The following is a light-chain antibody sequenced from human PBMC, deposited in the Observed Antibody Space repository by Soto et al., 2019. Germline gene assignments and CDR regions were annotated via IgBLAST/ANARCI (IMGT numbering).Light chain of an antibody. CDR2: DAS. CDR3: QQYNSYSPT. V-gene: IGKV1-5*01. CDR1: QSVSRW. J-gene: IGKJ1*01. Sequence: DIQMTQSPSTLSVSVGDTVTITCRASQSVSRWLASYQQKPGKAPRLLVYDASTLAIGVPSRFSGSGSGTELTLTITSLQPDDFGTYHCQQYNSYSPTFGPGTKV.